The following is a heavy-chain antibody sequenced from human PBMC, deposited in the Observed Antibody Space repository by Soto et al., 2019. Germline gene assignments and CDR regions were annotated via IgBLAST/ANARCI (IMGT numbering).Heavy chain of an antibody. CDR3: AKEAPYCSDGYCFFDY. CDR1: GFTFSTYA. V-gene: IGHV3-23*01. J-gene: IGHJ4*02. CDR2: ISGGGESL. D-gene: IGHD2-15*01. Sequence: GGSLRLSCAASGFTFSTYAMSWVRQAPGKGLEWVSGISGGGESLFYADSVKGRFSISRDNSKSTLYLEMNSLRADDTAVYYCAKEAPYCSDGYCFFDYWGQGTQVTVSS.